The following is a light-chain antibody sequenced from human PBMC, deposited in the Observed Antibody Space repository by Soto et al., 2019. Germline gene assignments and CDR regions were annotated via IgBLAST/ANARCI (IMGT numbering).Light chain of an antibody. CDR1: SNDVGGYNY. Sequence: SVVTPAPPAARAPGQSVTIFFTWNSNDVGGYNYVSWYQQHPGKAPKLMIYEVSKRPSGVPDRFSGSKSGNTASLTVSGLLAEDEADYYCSSYAGSNSYVFGTGTKVTVL. CDR3: SSYAGSNSYV. CDR2: EVS. J-gene: IGLJ1*01. V-gene: IGLV2-8*01.